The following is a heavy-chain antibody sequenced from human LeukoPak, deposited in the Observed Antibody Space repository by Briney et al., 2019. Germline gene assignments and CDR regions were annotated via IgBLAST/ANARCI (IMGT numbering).Heavy chain of an antibody. CDR3: AKVMKGSERLTMVRGVIIKTAGLYYMDV. CDR1: GFTLSSYA. D-gene: IGHD3-10*01. J-gene: IGHJ6*03. V-gene: IGHV3-23*01. CDR2: ISASGGST. Sequence: GGSLRLSCAASGFTLSSYAMSWVRQAPGKGLEWVSSISASGGSTNYADSVKGRFTISRDSSKNTVYLQMNSLRAEDRAVYYCAKVMKGSERLTMVRGVIIKTAGLYYMDVWGKGTTVTVSS.